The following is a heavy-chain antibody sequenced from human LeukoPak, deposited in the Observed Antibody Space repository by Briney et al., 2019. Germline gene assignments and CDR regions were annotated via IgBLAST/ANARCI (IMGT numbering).Heavy chain of an antibody. CDR2: ISWNSGSI. D-gene: IGHD6-13*01. CDR3: AKTRGYSSSPGFVYFDY. CDR1: GFTFDDYA. Sequence: AGGSLRLSCAASGFTFDDYAMHWVRQAPGKGLEWVSGISWNSGSIGYADSVKGRFTISRDNAKNSLYLQMNSLRAEDTALYYCAKTRGYSSSPGFVYFDYWGQGTLVTVSS. V-gene: IGHV3-9*01. J-gene: IGHJ4*02.